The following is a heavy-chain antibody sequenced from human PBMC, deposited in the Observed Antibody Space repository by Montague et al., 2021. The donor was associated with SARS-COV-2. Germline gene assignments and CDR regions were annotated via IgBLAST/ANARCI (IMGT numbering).Heavy chain of an antibody. CDR3: ARDPYYGCILLSRDDAFDF. V-gene: IGHV3-30-3*01. D-gene: IGHD3-10*01. J-gene: IGHJ3*01. CDR1: GFTFSSYA. Sequence: SLRLSCAASGFTFSSYAMHWVRQAPGKELEWVAVITYDGSNKYYADSVKGRFTISRDNSKKTMYLQMNSLRAEDTAVYYCARDPYYGCILLSRDDAFDFWGQGTLVTVAS. CDR2: ITYDGSNK.